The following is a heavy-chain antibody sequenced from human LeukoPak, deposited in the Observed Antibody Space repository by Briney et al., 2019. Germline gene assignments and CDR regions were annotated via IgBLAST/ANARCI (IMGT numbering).Heavy chain of an antibody. CDR3: AKDWGYDMWLMHDY. CDR2: ISSISSYI. CDR1: GFTFSSYS. Sequence: PGGSLRLSCAASGFTFSSYSMNWVRQAPGKGLEWVSSISSISSYIYYADAVKGRFTISRDNAKISLYLQMNSLRAEDTAVYYCAKDWGYDMWLMHDYWGQGTLVTVSS. J-gene: IGHJ4*02. V-gene: IGHV3-21*01. D-gene: IGHD3-16*01.